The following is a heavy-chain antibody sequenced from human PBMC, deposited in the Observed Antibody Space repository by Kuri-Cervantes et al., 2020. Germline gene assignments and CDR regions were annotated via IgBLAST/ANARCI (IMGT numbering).Heavy chain of an antibody. D-gene: IGHD3-10*01. CDR3: ARVRPYGDHFDY. CDR2: IYYSGST. CDR1: GGSISSETYY. J-gene: IGHJ4*02. V-gene: IGHV4-39*01. Sequence: SETLSLTCTVSGGSISSETYYWGWIRQPPRKGLEWIGSIYYSGSTYYNPSLKSRVTISVDTSKNQFSLKLSSVTAADTAVYYCARVRPYGDHFDYWGQGTLVTVSS.